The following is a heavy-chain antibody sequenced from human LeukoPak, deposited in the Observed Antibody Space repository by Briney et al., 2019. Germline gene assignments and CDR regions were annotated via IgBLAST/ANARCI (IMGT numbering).Heavy chain of an antibody. Sequence: GSLRLSCAASRFTFSDYYMSWVRQAPGKGLEWISHIAGSGETIYYADSVKGRFTISRDNANNLLFLQMNSLRAEDTAVYYCARDRRPSEYLGLHVWGQGTTVIVSS. CDR2: IAGSGETI. J-gene: IGHJ6*02. V-gene: IGHV3-11*01. CDR3: ARDRRPSEYLGLHV. D-gene: IGHD2-2*01. CDR1: RFTFSDYY.